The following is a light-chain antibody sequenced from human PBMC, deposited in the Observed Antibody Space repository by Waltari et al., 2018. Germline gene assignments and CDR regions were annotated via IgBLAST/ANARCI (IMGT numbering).Light chain of an antibody. CDR1: QSLLHSLGNTS. CDR3: MQGTHRPRT. CDR2: KLS. J-gene: IGKJ1*01. Sequence: DVVMTQSPLSLPVTVGQQASLSWHSHQSLLHSLGNTSLNGFPQSPGQSPRRLIYKLSSRESGVPDRFSGSGSATDFTLRITRVEAEDVGFYYCMQGTHRPRTFGHGTKVEV. V-gene: IGKV2-30*02.